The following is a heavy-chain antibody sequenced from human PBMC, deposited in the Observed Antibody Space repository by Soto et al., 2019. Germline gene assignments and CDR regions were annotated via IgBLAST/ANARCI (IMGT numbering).Heavy chain of an antibody. V-gene: IGHV3-9*01. CDR2: INWKSDI. CDR1: GFTFDDNA. D-gene: IGHD3-16*01. J-gene: IGHJ4*02. Sequence: GGSLRLSCAVSGFTFDDNAMHWVRQAPEKGLERVSGINWKSDIGYADSVKGRFTISRDNAENSLYLQMNSLRAEDTALYYCAISQDRGGRTTFIYWGQGTQVTVSS. CDR3: AISQDRGGRTTFIY.